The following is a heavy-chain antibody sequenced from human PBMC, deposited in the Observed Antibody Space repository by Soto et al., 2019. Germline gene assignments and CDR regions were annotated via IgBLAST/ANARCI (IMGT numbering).Heavy chain of an antibody. D-gene: IGHD2-8*01. CDR3: ARVAPGGVYANYFDY. Sequence: QVQLQQWGAGLLKPSETLSLTCAVYGGSFSGYYWSWIRQPPGKGLEWIGEINHSGSTNYNPSLKSRVTISVDTSKNQFSLKLSSVTAADTAVYYCARVAPGGVYANYFDYWGQGTLVTVSS. J-gene: IGHJ4*02. CDR1: GGSFSGYY. V-gene: IGHV4-34*01. CDR2: INHSGST.